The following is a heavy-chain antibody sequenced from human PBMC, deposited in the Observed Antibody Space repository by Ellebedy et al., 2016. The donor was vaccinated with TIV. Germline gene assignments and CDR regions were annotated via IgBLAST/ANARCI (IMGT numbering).Heavy chain of an antibody. Sequence: MPSETLSLTCTVSGGSISSSSYYWGWIRQPPGKGLEWIGSIYYSGSTYYNPSLKSRVTISVDTSKNQFSLKLSSVTAADTAVYYCARGVLSGDLDYWGQGTLVTVSS. CDR3: ARGVLSGDLDY. CDR2: IYYSGST. J-gene: IGHJ4*02. CDR1: GGSISSSSYY. V-gene: IGHV4-39*01. D-gene: IGHD4-17*01.